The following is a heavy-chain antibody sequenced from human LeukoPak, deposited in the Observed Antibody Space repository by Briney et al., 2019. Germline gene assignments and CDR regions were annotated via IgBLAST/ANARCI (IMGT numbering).Heavy chain of an antibody. CDR2: IYTSGST. Sequence: SETLSLTCTVSGASISSGDYYWNWIRQPAGKGLEWIGRIYTSGSTNYNPSLKSRVTISADTSKNEFSLKLSSVTAADTAVYYCARRGDVWGKGTTVTISS. CDR3: ARRGDV. CDR1: GASISSGDYY. J-gene: IGHJ6*04. V-gene: IGHV4-61*02.